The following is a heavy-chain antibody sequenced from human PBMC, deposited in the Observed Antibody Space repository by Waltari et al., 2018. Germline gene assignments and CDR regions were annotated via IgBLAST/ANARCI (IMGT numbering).Heavy chain of an antibody. CDR3: ARLSGGGHGTSLYYFDF. V-gene: IGHV5-51*01. Sequence: DVQLVQSGAEVKKPGESLKISCKGSGYTFSNYWIAWVRQMHGMGLEYMGIIYPDNAVSIYSPPFQGPVTISADKSTATAYLQWGGLKASDAAIYFCARLSGGGHGTSLYYFDFWGQGTLVTLSS. CDR1: GYTFSNYW. J-gene: IGHJ4*02. D-gene: IGHD2-15*01. CDR2: IYPDNAVS.